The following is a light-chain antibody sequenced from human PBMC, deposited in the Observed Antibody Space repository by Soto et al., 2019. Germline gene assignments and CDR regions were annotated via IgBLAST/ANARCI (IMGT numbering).Light chain of an antibody. J-gene: IGLJ2*01. CDR1: SGHSSYA. CDR3: QTWGTGFQV. CDR2: LNNDGSH. Sequence: QTVVTQSPSASASRGASVKLTCTLSSGHSSYAIAWHQKQPGKGPRYLMDLNNDGSHSKGDGIPDRFSGSSSGAERYLIISSLQSEDEADYYSQTWGTGFQVFGGGTQLTVL. V-gene: IGLV4-69*01.